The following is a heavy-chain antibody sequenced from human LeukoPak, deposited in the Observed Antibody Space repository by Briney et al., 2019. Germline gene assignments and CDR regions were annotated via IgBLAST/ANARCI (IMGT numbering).Heavy chain of an antibody. CDR3: ASYNWKGFDY. CDR1: GGSISSSSYY. Sequence: SQTLSLTCTVSGGSISSSSYYWSWIRQPPGKGLEWIGYIYYSGSTNYNPSLKSRVTIPVGTSKNQFSLKLSSVTAADTAVYYCASYNWKGFDYWGQGTLVTVSS. CDR2: IYYSGST. J-gene: IGHJ4*02. V-gene: IGHV4-61*01. D-gene: IGHD1-20*01.